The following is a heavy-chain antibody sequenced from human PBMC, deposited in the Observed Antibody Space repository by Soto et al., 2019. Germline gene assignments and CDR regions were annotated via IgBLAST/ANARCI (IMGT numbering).Heavy chain of an antibody. CDR2: ISSTGNTI. CDR3: ARSGYFDY. CDR1: GFTFSTYS. D-gene: IGHD2-8*02. Sequence: EVQVVESGGGLVQPGGSLRLSCAASGFTFSTYSMNWVRQAPGKGLEWVSYISSTGNTIYYPDSVKGRFTISRDTAKKSLYLQMNSLRAEATAVYYCARSGYFDYWGQGTLVTVSS. V-gene: IGHV3-48*01. J-gene: IGHJ4*02.